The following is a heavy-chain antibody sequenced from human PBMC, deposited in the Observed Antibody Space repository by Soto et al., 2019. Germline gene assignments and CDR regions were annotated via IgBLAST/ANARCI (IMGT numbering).Heavy chain of an antibody. D-gene: IGHD3-3*01. CDR1: GYTFTSYG. CDR3: ARLRFLEWLPDAFDI. J-gene: IGHJ3*02. V-gene: IGHV1-18*04. CDR2: ISAYNGNT. Sequence: AASVKVSCKASGYTFTSYGISWVRQAPGQGLEWMGWISAYNGNTNYAQKLQGRVTMTTDTSTSTAYMELRSLRSDDTPAYYCARLRFLEWLPDAFDIWGQGTMVTV.